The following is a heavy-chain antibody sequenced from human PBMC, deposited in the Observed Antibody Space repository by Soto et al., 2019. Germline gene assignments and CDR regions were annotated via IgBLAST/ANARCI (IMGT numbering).Heavy chain of an antibody. CDR1: GFSFSTHY. V-gene: IGHV3-48*01. Sequence: EEQLVESGGGLVQPGGSLRLSCAASGFSFSTHYMNWVRQTPGKGLEWVSSINRDSTVIKYADSVKGRFTISSDNARNSLSLQMNSLRAEYTAVYYCLNGDYYVGVGTLFTVSS. CDR3: LNGDYY. J-gene: IGHJ4*02. CDR2: INRDSTVI. D-gene: IGHD3-16*01.